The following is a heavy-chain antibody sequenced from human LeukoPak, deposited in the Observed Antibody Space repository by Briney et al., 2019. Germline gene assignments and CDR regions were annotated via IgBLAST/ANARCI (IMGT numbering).Heavy chain of an antibody. CDR3: ASGYCSGGSCYSGY. CDR2: IYYSAST. J-gene: IGHJ4*02. Sequence: SETLPLSCTVSGGSISSYYWIWIRQPPVKGLEWIGYIYYSASTNYNPSLKSRVTISVDTSKNQFSLKLSSVTAADTAVYYCASGYCSGGSCYSGYWGQGTLVTVSS. D-gene: IGHD2-15*01. V-gene: IGHV4-59*01. CDR1: GGSISSYY.